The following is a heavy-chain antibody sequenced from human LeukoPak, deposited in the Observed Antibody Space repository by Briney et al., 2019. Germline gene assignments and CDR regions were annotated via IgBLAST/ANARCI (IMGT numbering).Heavy chain of an antibody. D-gene: IGHD5-12*01. CDR2: ISDSGVST. V-gene: IGHV3-23*01. Sequence: PGGSLRLSCAASGFTFRSYAVTWVRQAPGKGLEWVSTISDSGVSTHYADSVKGRFTISRDNSKNTLFLQMNSLRAEDTAVYYCAKGSNRGVATIDYWGQGTLVTVSS. CDR3: AKGSNRGVATIDY. CDR1: GFTFRSYA. J-gene: IGHJ4*02.